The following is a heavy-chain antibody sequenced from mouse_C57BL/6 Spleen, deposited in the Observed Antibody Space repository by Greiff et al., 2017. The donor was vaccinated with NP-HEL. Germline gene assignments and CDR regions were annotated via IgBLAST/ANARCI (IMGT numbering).Heavy chain of an antibody. CDR3: ARYEVTTEHYFDF. V-gene: IGHV1-64*01. D-gene: IGHD2-2*01. CDR1: GYTFTSYW. CDR2: IHPNSGST. J-gene: IGHJ2*01. Sequence: QVQLQQPGAELVKPGASVKLSCKASGYTFTSYWMHWVKQRPGQGLEWIGMIHPNSGSTNYTEKFKSKATLTVDKSSSTAYMQLSSLTSEDSAVYYCARYEVTTEHYFDFWGQGTTLTVSS.